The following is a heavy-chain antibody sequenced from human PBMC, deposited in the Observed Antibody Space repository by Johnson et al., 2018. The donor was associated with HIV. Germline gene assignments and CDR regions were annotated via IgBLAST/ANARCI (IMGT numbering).Heavy chain of an antibody. CDR2: IRYDGSNK. V-gene: IGHV3-30*02. CDR1: GFTFSSYG. D-gene: IGHD6-13*01. CDR3: ARDGTSRGGAFDI. J-gene: IGHJ3*02. Sequence: QVQLVEFGGGVVQPGGSLRLSCAASGFTFSSYGMHWVRQAPGKGLEWVAFIRYDGSNKYYADDVKGRFTISRDNSKNTLYLQMNSLRAEDTAVYYCARDGTSRGGAFDIWGQGTMVTVSA.